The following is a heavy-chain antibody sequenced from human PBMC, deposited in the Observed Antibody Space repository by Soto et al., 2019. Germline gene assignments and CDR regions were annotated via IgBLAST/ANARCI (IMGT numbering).Heavy chain of an antibody. J-gene: IGHJ6*02. D-gene: IGHD1-1*01. Sequence: SETLSHTCTVSGGSISSGGYYWSWIRQHPGKGLEWIGYIYYSGSTYYNPSLKSRVTISVDTSKNQFSLKLSSVTAADTAVYYCARIGMATTYYYGMDVWGQGTTVTVSS. CDR2: IYYSGST. CDR3: ARIGMATTYYYGMDV. CDR1: GGSISSGGYY. V-gene: IGHV4-31*03.